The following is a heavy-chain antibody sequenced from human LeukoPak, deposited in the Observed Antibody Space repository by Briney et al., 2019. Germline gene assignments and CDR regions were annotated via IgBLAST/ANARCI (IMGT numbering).Heavy chain of an antibody. Sequence: PGGSLRLSCAASGFTFSDYYMSWVRQAPGKGLEWVSYISSGGSVKYYGDSVKDRVTISWDNAKDSLYLQMNSLRAEDTAVYYCARVVVSPAPPYMDVWGKGTTVTVSS. CDR1: GFTFSDYY. CDR3: ARVVVSPAPPYMDV. V-gene: IGHV3-11*01. J-gene: IGHJ6*03. D-gene: IGHD2-2*01. CDR2: ISSGGSVK.